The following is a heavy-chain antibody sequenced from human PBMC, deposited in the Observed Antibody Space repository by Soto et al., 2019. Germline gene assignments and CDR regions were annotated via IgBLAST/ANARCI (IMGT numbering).Heavy chain of an antibody. CDR3: ARAVSGSYRGGDAFDI. CDR1: GGTFSSYT. Sequence: QVQLVQSGAEVKKPGSSVKVSCKASGGTFSSYTISWVRQAPGQGLEWMGRIIPILGIANYAQKFQGRVTITADKSTSTAYMELSSLRSEDTAVYYCARAVSGSYRGGDAFDIWGQGTMVTVSS. CDR2: IIPILGIA. J-gene: IGHJ3*02. V-gene: IGHV1-69*02. D-gene: IGHD1-26*01.